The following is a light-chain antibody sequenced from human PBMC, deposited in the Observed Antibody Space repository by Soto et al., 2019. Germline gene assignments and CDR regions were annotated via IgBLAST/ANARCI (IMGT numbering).Light chain of an antibody. CDR1: QYINTR. V-gene: IGKV3-11*01. J-gene: IGKJ1*01. CDR2: QTA. Sequence: ELVLTQSPATLSSFPDDRVTLSCRASQYINTRLAWYQHRPGQAPRLLIYQTAIRAAGSPARFSASGSGTDFTLPISDVQHEDFAPDYCHQRQSWPRTFGQGTKVDI. CDR3: HQRQSWPRT.